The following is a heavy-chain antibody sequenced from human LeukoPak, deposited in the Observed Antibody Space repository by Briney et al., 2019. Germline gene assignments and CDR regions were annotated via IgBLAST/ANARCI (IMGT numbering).Heavy chain of an antibody. V-gene: IGHV1-2*02. D-gene: IGHD3-22*01. J-gene: IGHJ4*02. Sequence: ASVTVSCKASGYTFTGYYMHWVRQAPGQGLEWMGWINPNSGGTNYAQKFQGRVTMTRDTSISTAYMELSRLRSDDTAVYYCARDYYDSSGYYYPKDYWGQGTLVTVSS. CDR3: ARDYYDSSGYYYPKDY. CDR1: GYTFTGYY. CDR2: INPNSGGT.